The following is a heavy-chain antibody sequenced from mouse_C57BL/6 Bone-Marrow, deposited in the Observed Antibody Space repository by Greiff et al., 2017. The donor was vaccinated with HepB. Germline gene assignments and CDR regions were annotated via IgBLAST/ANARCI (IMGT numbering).Heavy chain of an antibody. CDR2: IDPSDSYT. CDR3: ARNGPFAY. Sequence: VKLMESGAELVKPGASVKLSCKASGYTFTSYWMQWVKQRPGQGLEWIGEIDPSDSYTNYNQKFKGKATLTVDTSSSTAYMQLSSLTSEDSAVYYCARNGPFAYWGQGTLVTVSA. CDR1: GYTFTSYW. V-gene: IGHV1-50*01. J-gene: IGHJ3*01.